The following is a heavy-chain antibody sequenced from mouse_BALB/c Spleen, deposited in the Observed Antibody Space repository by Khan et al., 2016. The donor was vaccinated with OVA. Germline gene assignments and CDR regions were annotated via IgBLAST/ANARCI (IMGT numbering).Heavy chain of an antibody. V-gene: IGHV5-6-5*01. J-gene: IGHJ2*01. Sequence: EVELVESGGGSVKPGGSLKLSCAVSGFTFSSYAMSWVRQTPEKRLEWVASISSGGSNYYPDSVKSRFTISRVNARNILYLQMSSLRSEDMAMYYCAREAYRYDEYYFDYWGQGTTLTVSS. CDR3: AREAYRYDEYYFDY. CDR1: GFTFSSYA. CDR2: ISSGGSN. D-gene: IGHD2-14*01.